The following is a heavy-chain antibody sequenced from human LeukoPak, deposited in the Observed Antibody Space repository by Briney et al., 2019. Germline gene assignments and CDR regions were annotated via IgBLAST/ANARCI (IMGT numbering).Heavy chain of an antibody. CDR1: GGSISSSSYY. D-gene: IGHD6-19*01. CDR2: IYYSGST. CDR3: ARDPGWNYGMDV. V-gene: IGHV4-39*07. J-gene: IGHJ6*04. Sequence: SETLSLTCTVSGGSISSSSYYWGWLRQPPGTGLEWIGSIYYSGSTYYNPSLKSRVTISVDTSKNQFSLKLSSVTAADTAVYYCARDPGWNYGMDVWGKGTTVTVSS.